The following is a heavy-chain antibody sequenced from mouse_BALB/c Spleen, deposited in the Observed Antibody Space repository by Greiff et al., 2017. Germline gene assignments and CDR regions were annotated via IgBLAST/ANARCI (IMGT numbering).Heavy chain of an antibody. CDR1: GFNIKDTY. V-gene: IGHV14-3*02. Sequence: VQLKESGAELVKPGASVKLSCTASGFNIKDTYMHWVKQRPEQGLEWIGRIDPANGNTKYDPKFQGKATITADTSSNTAYLQLSSLTSEDTAVYYCARDRYDAWFAYWGQGTLVTVSA. J-gene: IGHJ3*01. CDR3: ARDRYDAWFAY. D-gene: IGHD2-14*01. CDR2: IDPANGNT.